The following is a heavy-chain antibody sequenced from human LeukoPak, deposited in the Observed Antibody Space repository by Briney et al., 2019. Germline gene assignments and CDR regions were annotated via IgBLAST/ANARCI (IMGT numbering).Heavy chain of an antibody. J-gene: IGHJ6*02. CDR1: GGTFSSYA. D-gene: IGHD6-13*01. CDR2: IIPILGIA. CDR3: ARAAYSSSFYYYYGMDV. V-gene: IGHV1-69*04. Sequence: SVKVSCKVSGGTFSSYAISWVRQAPGQGLEWMGRIIPILGIANYAQKFQGRVTITADKSTSTAYMELSSLRSEDTAVYYCARAAYSSSFYYYYGMDVWGQGTTVTVSS.